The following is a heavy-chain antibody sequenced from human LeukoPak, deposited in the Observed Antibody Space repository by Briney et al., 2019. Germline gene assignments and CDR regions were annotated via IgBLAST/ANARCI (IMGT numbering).Heavy chain of an antibody. D-gene: IGHD3-10*01. J-gene: IGHJ4*02. Sequence: GGSLRLSCTASGFTFSDHYMDWVRQAPGKGLDWIGRSRNRAHSYSTEYASSVKDRFTVSRADSENSLYLQMNSLKTDDTAVYYCVALIRGLGYWGQGTLVTVSS. V-gene: IGHV3-72*01. CDR1: GFTFSDHY. CDR3: VALIRGLGY. CDR2: SRNRAHSYST.